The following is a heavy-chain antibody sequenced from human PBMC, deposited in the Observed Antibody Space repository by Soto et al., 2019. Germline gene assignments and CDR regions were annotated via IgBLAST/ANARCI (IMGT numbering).Heavy chain of an antibody. Sequence: EVQLVESGGGLVKPGGSLRVSCAASGITFSNAWMTWVRQAPGKGLEWVGRIKSKIDGGTTDYGVPVKGRFTISRDDSKNTLELQMNSLKTEDTAVYYCTTGRYSSSLYFDSWGQGTLVTVSS. D-gene: IGHD6-6*01. CDR2: IKSKIDGGTT. J-gene: IGHJ4*02. V-gene: IGHV3-15*01. CDR1: GITFSNAW. CDR3: TTGRYSSSLYFDS.